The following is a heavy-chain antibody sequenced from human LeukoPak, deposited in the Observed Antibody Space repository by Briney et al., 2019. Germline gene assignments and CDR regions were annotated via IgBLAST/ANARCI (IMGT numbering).Heavy chain of an antibody. CDR2: ISGSGANT. CDR1: GFSFSFSRYA. CDR3: ARDVFEGGASLFDF. V-gene: IGHV3-23*01. D-gene: IGHD5/OR15-5a*01. Sequence: PGGSLRLSCEASGFSFSFSRYAMSWVRQAPGAGLEWVSAISGSGANTFYADSVKGRFTISRDNSKNFVYLQMDSLRAEDTAVYFCARDVFEGGASLFDFWGQGSLVSVSS. J-gene: IGHJ4*02.